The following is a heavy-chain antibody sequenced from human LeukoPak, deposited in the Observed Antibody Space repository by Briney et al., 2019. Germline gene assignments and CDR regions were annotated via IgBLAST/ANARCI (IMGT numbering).Heavy chain of an antibody. CDR3: ARVDSSSWYGDVATYGGLYYFHY. V-gene: IGHV4-59*01. CDR2: IYYSGST. CDR1: GGSISSYY. J-gene: IGHJ4*02. Sequence: PSETLSLTCTVSGGSISSYYWSWIRQPPGKGLEWLGYIYYSGSTNYNPSLKSRVTISVDTSKNQFSLKLSSVTAADTAVYYCARVDSSSWYGDVATYGGLYYFHYWGQGTLVTVSS. D-gene: IGHD6-13*01.